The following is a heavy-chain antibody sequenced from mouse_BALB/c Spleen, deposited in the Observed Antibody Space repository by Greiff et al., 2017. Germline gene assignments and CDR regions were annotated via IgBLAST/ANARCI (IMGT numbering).Heavy chain of an antibody. CDR3: ARDKYESWYFDV. D-gene: IGHD2-3*01. Sequence: DVMLVESGGGLVQPGGSLRLSCATSGFTFTDYYMSWVRQPPGKALEWLGFIRNKANGYTTEYSASVKGRFTISRDNSQSILYLQMNTLRAEDSATYYCARDKYESWYFDVWGAGTTVTVSS. V-gene: IGHV7-3*02. CDR1: GFTFTDYY. J-gene: IGHJ1*01. CDR2: IRNKANGYTT.